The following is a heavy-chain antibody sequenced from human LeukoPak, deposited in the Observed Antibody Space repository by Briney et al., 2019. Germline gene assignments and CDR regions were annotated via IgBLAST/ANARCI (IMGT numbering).Heavy chain of an antibody. CDR3: ASTGYSSSEFDY. V-gene: IGHV3-30-3*01. D-gene: IGHD6-13*01. Sequence: GGSLRLSCAASGFTFSSYAMHWVRRAPGKGLEWVAVISYDGSNKYYADSVKGRFTISRDNSKNTLYLQMNSLRAEDTAVYYCASTGYSSSEFDYWGQGTLVTVSS. CDR1: GFTFSSYA. CDR2: ISYDGSNK. J-gene: IGHJ4*02.